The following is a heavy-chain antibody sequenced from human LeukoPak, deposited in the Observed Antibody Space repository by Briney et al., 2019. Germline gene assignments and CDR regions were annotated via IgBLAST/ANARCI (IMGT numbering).Heavy chain of an antibody. CDR3: ARASAANHYDILTGYYYFDY. CDR1: AVTVSSNY. V-gene: IGHV3-53*01. Sequence: GGSLRLSCAASAVTVSSNYMSWVRQAPGKGLEWVSVIYSGGSTYYADSVKGRFTISRDNSKNTLYLQMNSLRAEDTAVYYWARASAANHYDILTGYYYFDYWGQGTLVTVSS. CDR2: IYSGGST. J-gene: IGHJ4*02. D-gene: IGHD3-9*01.